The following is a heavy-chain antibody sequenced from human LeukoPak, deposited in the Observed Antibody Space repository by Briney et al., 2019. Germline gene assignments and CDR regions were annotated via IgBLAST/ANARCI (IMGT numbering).Heavy chain of an antibody. V-gene: IGHV1-18*01. Sequence: ASVKVSCKASGYTFTSYGISWVRQAPGQGLEWMGWISAYNGNTKYAQKLQGRVTMTTDTSTSTAYMELRSLRSDDTAVYYCARQERITISGVDPGYMDVWGKGTTVTVSS. CDR1: GYTFTSYG. J-gene: IGHJ6*03. D-gene: IGHD3-3*01. CDR3: ARQERITISGVDPGYMDV. CDR2: ISAYNGNT.